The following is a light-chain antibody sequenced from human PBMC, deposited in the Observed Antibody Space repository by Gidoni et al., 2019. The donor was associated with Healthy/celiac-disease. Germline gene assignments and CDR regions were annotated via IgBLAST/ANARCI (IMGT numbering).Light chain of an antibody. CDR3: QQSYSTPLT. CDR2: AAS. J-gene: IGKJ4*01. V-gene: IGKV1-39*01. CDR1: QSISSY. Sequence: DIQMNQSPSSLSASVGDRVTITCRASQSISSYLNWYQQKPGKAPKLLIYAASSLQSGVPSRFSGSGSGTDFTLTISILQPEDFATYYCQQSYSTPLTFGGGTKVEIK.